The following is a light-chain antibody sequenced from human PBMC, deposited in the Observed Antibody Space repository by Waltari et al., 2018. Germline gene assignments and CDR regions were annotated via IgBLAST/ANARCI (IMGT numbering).Light chain of an antibody. J-gene: IGLJ2*01. CDR1: SSDIGGSNY. CDR2: DVS. CDR3: SSYTSSSTLV. Sequence: QSALPQPASVSGSPGQSITISSTGTSSDIGGSNYVSWYQQHPGKAPKLMIYDVSNRPSGVSNRFSGSKSGNTASLTISGLQAEDEADYYCSSYTSSSTLVFGGGTKLTVL. V-gene: IGLV2-14*03.